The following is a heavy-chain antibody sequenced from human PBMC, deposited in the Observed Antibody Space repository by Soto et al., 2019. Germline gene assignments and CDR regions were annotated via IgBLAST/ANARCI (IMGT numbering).Heavy chain of an antibody. CDR3: ASTYSSSWYWFDP. D-gene: IGHD6-13*01. V-gene: IGHV2-26*04. J-gene: IGHJ5*02. Sequence: QVTVKESGPVLVKPTETLTLTCTVSGFSLSNAGLGVSWIRQPPGKALEWLAHIFSNDEKSYSTSLKSRLTISNGTSKSQVVLTMTNMDPVDTATYYCASTYSSSWYWFDPWGQGTLVTVSS. CDR2: IFSNDEK. CDR1: GFSLSNAGLG.